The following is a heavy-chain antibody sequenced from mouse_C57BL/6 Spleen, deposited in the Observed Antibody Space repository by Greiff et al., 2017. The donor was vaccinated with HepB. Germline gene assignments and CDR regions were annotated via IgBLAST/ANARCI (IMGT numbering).Heavy chain of an antibody. Sequence: QVQLQQPGAELVRPGSSVKLSCKASGYTFTSYWMHWVKQRPIQGLEWIGNIDPSDSETHYNQKFKDKATLTVDKSSSTAYMQLSSLTSEDSAVYYCARIYDGYPDYWGQGTTLTVSS. D-gene: IGHD2-3*01. J-gene: IGHJ2*01. CDR2: IDPSDSET. CDR3: ARIYDGYPDY. CDR1: GYTFTSYW. V-gene: IGHV1-52*01.